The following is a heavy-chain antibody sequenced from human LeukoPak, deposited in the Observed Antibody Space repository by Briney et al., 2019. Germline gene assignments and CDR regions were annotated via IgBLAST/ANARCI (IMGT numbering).Heavy chain of an antibody. CDR2: IIPIFGTA. Sequence: GASAKVSCKASGGTFSSYAISWVRQAPGQGLEWMGGIIPIFGTANYAQKFQGRVTITTDESTSTAYMELSSLRSEDTAVYYCARDLVAVTTDAFDIWGQGTMVTVSS. CDR3: ARDLVAVTTDAFDI. V-gene: IGHV1-69*05. J-gene: IGHJ3*02. CDR1: GGTFSSYA. D-gene: IGHD6-19*01.